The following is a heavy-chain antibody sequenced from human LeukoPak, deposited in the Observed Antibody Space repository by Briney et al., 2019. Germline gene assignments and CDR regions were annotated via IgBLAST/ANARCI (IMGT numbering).Heavy chain of an antibody. J-gene: IGHJ4*02. D-gene: IGHD3-10*01. CDR2: IIPIFGTA. CDR3: ASPDYYGSGSSFDY. V-gene: IGHV1-69*06. CDR1: GGTFSSYA. Sequence: SVKVSCKASGGTFSSYAISGVRQAPGQGLEWMRGIIPIFGTANYAQKFQGRVTITADKSTSTAYMELSSLRSEDTAVYYCASPDYYGSGSSFDYWGQGTLVTVSS.